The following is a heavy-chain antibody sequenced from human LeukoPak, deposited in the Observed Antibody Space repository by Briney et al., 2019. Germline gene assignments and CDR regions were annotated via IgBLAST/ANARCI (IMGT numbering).Heavy chain of an antibody. V-gene: IGHV3-66*01. J-gene: IGHJ4*02. CDR2: IYSGGST. Sequence: GGSLRLSCAASGFTVSSNYISWVRQAPGKGLEWVSVIYSGGSTYYADSVKGRFTISRDNAKNSLYLQMNSLRAEDTAVYYCARVRSYYDFWSGYQFYYFDYWGQGTLVTVSS. CDR3: ARVRSYYDFWSGYQFYYFDY. D-gene: IGHD3-3*01. CDR1: GFTVSSNY.